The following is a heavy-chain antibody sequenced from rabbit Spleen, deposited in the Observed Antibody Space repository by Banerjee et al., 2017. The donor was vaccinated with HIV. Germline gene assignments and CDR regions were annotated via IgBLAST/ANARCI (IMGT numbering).Heavy chain of an antibody. D-gene: IGHD7-1*01. V-gene: IGHV1S40*01. J-gene: IGHJ4*01. CDR2: IDAGSSGIT. Sequence: QSLEESGGDLVKPGASLTLTCTASGFSFSSRYYMSWVRQAPGKGLEWIGCIDAGSSGITYYASWAKGRFTISKTSSTTVTLQMTSLTAADTATYFCARDNAGYAGYGDDNLWGPGTLVTVS. CDR3: ARDNAGYAGYGDDNL. CDR1: GFSFSSRYY.